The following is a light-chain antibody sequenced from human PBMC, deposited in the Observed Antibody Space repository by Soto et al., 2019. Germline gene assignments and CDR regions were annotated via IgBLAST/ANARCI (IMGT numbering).Light chain of an antibody. CDR3: QTWGTGIQV. J-gene: IGLJ2*01. Sequence: QLVLTQSPSASASLGASVKLTCTLSSGHSSYTIARHQQQPEKGPRYLMKLNSDGIHSKGDGIPDRFSGSSSGAERYLTISSLQSEDEADYYCQTWGTGIQVFGGGTKLTVL. CDR1: SGHSSYT. V-gene: IGLV4-69*01. CDR2: LNSDGIH.